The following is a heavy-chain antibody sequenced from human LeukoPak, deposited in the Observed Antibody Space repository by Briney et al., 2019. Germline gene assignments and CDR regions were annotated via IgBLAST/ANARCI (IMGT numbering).Heavy chain of an antibody. CDR2: VHSNGTT. Sequence: SETLSLTCTVSGASIDAYYWSWIRQTPGKELTWIGFVHSNGTTKHNPSLKGRVTISVDTSKNQFSLKISSVTPADTAVYFCARDYPWFDSWGQGTLVTVSS. D-gene: IGHD3-16*02. CDR1: GASIDAYY. CDR3: ARDYPWFDS. J-gene: IGHJ5*01. V-gene: IGHV4-59*01.